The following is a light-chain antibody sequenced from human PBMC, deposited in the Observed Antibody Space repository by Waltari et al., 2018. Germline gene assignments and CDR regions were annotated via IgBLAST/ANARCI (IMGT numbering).Light chain of an antibody. CDR2: EVT. CDR1: RSDIGGYNY. V-gene: IGLV2-8*01. CDR3: TSDSGSDTVV. J-gene: IGLJ2*01. Sequence: QAALTQPPSESGSPGQSVTISCTGTRSDIGGYNYVSWYQQHPGKAPKLIIYEVTERPSRVPDRFSGSKSGNTASLTVSGLRTEDEADYYCTSDSGSDTVVFGGGTKLTVL.